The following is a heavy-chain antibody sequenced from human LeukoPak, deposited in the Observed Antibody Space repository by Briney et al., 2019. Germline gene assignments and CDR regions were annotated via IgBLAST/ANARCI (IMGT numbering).Heavy chain of an antibody. V-gene: IGHV1-18*01. D-gene: IGHD2-15*01. CDR1: GYTFTSYG. CDR2: ISAYNGNT. J-gene: IGHJ5*02. Sequence: AASVKVSCKASGYTFTSYGISWVRQAPGQGLEWMGWISAYNGNTNYAQKLQGRVTMTTDTSTSTAYMELRSLRSDDTAVYYCAREREDIVVVVAAPETGFDPWGQGTLVTVSS. CDR3: AREREDIVVVVAAPETGFDP.